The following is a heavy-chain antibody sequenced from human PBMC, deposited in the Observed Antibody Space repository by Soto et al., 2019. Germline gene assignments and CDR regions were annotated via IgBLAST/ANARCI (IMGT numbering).Heavy chain of an antibody. CDR1: GYTFTSYG. CDR3: ARDKGAYCGGDCSSTWFDP. V-gene: IGHV1-18*01. J-gene: IGHJ5*02. CDR2: SSGYNGNT. D-gene: IGHD2-21*02. Sequence: QVQLVQSGAEVKKPGASVKVSCKASGYTFTSYGISWVRQAPGQGLEWMGWSSGYNGNTNYAQKRQDSGTMTTDTSTSTAYMELRSLRSDDTAVYYCARDKGAYCGGDCSSTWFDPWGQGTLVTVSS.